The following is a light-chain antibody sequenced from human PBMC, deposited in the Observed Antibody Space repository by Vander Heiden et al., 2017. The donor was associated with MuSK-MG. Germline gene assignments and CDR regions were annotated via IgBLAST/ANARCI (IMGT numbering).Light chain of an antibody. Sequence: DIQLTQSPSFLSASVGDRVTITCRASQGISSYLAWYQQKPGKAPKLLIYAASTLQSGVPSRFSGSGSGTEFTLTISSLQPEEFATYYCQQLNSYPLTFGQGTRLEIK. CDR3: QQLNSYPLT. J-gene: IGKJ5*01. V-gene: IGKV1-9*01. CDR1: QGISSY. CDR2: AAS.